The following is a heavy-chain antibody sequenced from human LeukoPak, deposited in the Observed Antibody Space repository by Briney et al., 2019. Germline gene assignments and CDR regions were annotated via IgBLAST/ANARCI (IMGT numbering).Heavy chain of an antibody. CDR3: ARTITMVRGFDY. Sequence: SETLSLTCTVSGGSISSGGYYWSWIRQHPGTGLEWLGYIYYSGSTYYNPSLKSRVTISVDTSKNQFSLKLSSVTAADTAVYYCARTITMVRGFDYWGQGTLVTVSS. CDR1: GGSISSGGYY. J-gene: IGHJ4*02. D-gene: IGHD3-10*01. CDR2: IYYSGST. V-gene: IGHV4-31*03.